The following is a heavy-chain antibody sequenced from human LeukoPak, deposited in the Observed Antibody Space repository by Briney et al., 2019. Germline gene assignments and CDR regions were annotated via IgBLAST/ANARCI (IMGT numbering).Heavy chain of an antibody. Sequence: GGSLRLSCAASAFSLNAYSMNWVRQAPGEGLEWVSSISSSSSYIYYADSVEGRFTISRDNAKNSLYLQMNSLRAEDTAVYYCARDPGSSGYWGQGTLVTVSS. V-gene: IGHV3-21*01. CDR3: ARDPGSSGY. CDR2: ISSSSSYI. CDR1: AFSLNAYS. D-gene: IGHD6-6*01. J-gene: IGHJ4*02.